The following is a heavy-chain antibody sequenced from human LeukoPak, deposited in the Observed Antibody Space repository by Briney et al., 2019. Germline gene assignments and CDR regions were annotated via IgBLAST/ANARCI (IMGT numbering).Heavy chain of an antibody. CDR3: ARDSHLERYFDY. D-gene: IGHD1-1*01. Sequence: GGSLRLSCAASGFTFSSYGMHWVRQAPGKGLEWVAVIWYDGSNKYYADSVKGRFTISRDNSKNTLYLQMNSLRAEDTAVYYCARDSHLERYFDYWGQGTLVTVSS. V-gene: IGHV3-33*01. J-gene: IGHJ4*02. CDR2: IWYDGSNK. CDR1: GFTFSSYG.